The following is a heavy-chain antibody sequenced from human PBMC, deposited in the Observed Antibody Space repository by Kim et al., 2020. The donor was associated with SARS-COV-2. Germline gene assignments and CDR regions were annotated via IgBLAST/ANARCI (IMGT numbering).Heavy chain of an antibody. CDR1: GFTFSDYY. Sequence: GGSLRLSCAASGFTFSDYYMSWIRQAPGKGLEWVSYISSSSSYTNYADSVKGRFTISRDNAKNSLYLQMNSLRAEDTAVYYCARDWNGGSYYYDSSGYPNAFDIWGQGTMVTVSS. V-gene: IGHV3-11*06. CDR3: ARDWNGGSYYYDSSGYPNAFDI. J-gene: IGHJ3*02. CDR2: ISSSSSYT. D-gene: IGHD3-22*01.